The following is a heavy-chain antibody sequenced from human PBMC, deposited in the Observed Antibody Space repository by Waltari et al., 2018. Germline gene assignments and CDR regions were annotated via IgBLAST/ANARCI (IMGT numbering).Heavy chain of an antibody. Sequence: QVQLQQWGAGLLKPSETLSLTCAVYGGSFSGYYWSWIRQPPGTGLEWIGEINHSGSTNYNPSLKRRVTISVDTSKNQFSLKLSSVTAADTAVYYCARAWGVRGVIGRRRGGQTDYWGQGTLVTISS. V-gene: IGHV4-34*01. CDR3: ARAWGVRGVIGRRRGGQTDY. CDR2: INHSGST. J-gene: IGHJ4*02. CDR1: GGSFSGYY. D-gene: IGHD3-10*01.